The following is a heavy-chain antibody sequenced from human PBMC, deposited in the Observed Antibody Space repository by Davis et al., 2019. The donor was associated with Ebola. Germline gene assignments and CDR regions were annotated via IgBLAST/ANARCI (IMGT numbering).Heavy chain of an antibody. CDR3: ARATMATINN. CDR2: IYYSGST. D-gene: IGHD5-24*01. CDR1: GGSISSYY. Sequence: MPGGSLRLSCTVSGGSISSYYWSWIRQPPGKGLEWIGYIYYSGSTTYNPSLKSRVTISVDTSKNQFSLKLSSVTAADTAVYYCARATMATINNWGQGTLVTVSS. J-gene: IGHJ4*02. V-gene: IGHV4-59*01.